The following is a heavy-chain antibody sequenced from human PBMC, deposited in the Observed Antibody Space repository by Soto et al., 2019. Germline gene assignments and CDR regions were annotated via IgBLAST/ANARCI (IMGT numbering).Heavy chain of an antibody. CDR2: MNPNSGNT. J-gene: IGHJ3*02. V-gene: IGHV1-8*01. CDR3: ARIIVLVPAATRGAFDI. D-gene: IGHD2-2*01. CDR1: GYTFTSYD. Sequence: GASVKVSCKASGYTFTSYDINWVRQATGQGLEWMGWMNPNSGNTGYAQKFQGRVTMTRNTSIISAYMELSSLRSEDTAVYYCARIIVLVPAATRGAFDIWGQGTMVTVSS.